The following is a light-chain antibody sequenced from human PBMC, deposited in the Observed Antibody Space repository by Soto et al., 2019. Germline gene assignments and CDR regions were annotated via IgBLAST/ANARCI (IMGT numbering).Light chain of an antibody. CDR2: DVS. V-gene: IGLV2-11*01. J-gene: IGLJ1*01. Sequence: QSVLTQPRSVSGSPGQSVTISCTGTSSDVGAYNYVSWYQQHPGKAPKVMIYDVSKRPSGVPDRFSGSKSGTTASLTISGLQAGDEADYYCCSYAGSYNYVFGSGTKLTVL. CDR1: SSDVGAYNY. CDR3: CSYAGSYNYV.